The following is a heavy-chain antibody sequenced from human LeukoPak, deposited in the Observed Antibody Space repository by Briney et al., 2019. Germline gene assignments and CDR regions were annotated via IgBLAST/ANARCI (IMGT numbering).Heavy chain of an antibody. J-gene: IGHJ6*03. D-gene: IGHD4-17*01. Sequence: GGSLRLSCAASGFTFSTYAMHWVRQAPGKGLEWVSAISNSDGSTYYADSVKGRFTISRDNSKKTLFLQMNSLRAEDTAVYYCAKDQYGDYVWEGDMDVWGKGTTVTISS. CDR3: AKDQYGDYVWEGDMDV. CDR1: GFTFSTYA. CDR2: ISNSDGST. V-gene: IGHV3-23*01.